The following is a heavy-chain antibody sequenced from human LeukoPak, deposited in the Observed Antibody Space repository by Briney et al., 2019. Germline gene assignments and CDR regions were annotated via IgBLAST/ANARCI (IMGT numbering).Heavy chain of an antibody. V-gene: IGHV1-18*01. Sequence: ASVKVSCKASGYTFTSYGISWVRQAPGQGLERMGWISAYNGNTNYAQKLQGRVTMTTGTSTSTAYMELRSLRSDDTAVYYCARLAYDFWSGYYSDYWGQGTLVTVSS. J-gene: IGHJ4*02. CDR3: ARLAYDFWSGYYSDY. CDR2: ISAYNGNT. CDR1: GYTFTSYG. D-gene: IGHD3-3*01.